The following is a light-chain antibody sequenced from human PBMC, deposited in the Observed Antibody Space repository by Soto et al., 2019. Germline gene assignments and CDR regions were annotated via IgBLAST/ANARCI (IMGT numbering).Light chain of an antibody. V-gene: IGLV2-11*01. J-gene: IGLJ3*02. CDR1: SSDVGGYNY. CDR2: DVS. CDR3: CSYAGGPAGGV. Sequence: QSALTQPRSVSGSPGQSVTISCTGTSSDVGGYNYVSWYQQHPGKAPKLMIYDVSKRPSGVPDRFSGSNSGNTASLTISGLRAELGGLFACCSYAGGPAGGVFGGGTK.